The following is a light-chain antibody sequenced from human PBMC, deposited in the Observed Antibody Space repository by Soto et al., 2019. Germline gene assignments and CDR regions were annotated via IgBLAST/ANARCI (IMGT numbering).Light chain of an antibody. V-gene: IGKV3D-15*01. CDR2: DAS. CDR1: QSISRT. CDR3: QQYNYWPLT. Sequence: EIVLTQSPDTLSVSPGERATLSCRASQSISRTLAWYQQKSGQPPRLLTYDASTRDTGFPASFSGSGSGTDYTLNITTLQSEDFPVYYCQQYNYWPLTFGGGTTVVIK. J-gene: IGKJ4*01.